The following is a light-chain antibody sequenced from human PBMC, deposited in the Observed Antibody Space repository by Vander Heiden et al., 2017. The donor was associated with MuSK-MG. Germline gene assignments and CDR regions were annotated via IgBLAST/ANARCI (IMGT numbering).Light chain of an antibody. CDR1: QRVASY. J-gene: IGKJ3*01. V-gene: IGKV3-11*01. CDR3: QHRGNWLT. Sequence: EIVLTQSPATLSLSPGESATLSCRASQRVASYLAWYQQRPGQAPRLLIYDVSSRASGVPVRFSGSGSGTDFTLTISSLEPEDFGVYYCQHRGNWLTFGHGTQVDLK. CDR2: DVS.